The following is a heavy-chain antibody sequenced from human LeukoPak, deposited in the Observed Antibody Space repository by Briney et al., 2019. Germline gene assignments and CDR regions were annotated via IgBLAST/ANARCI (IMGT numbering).Heavy chain of an antibody. D-gene: IGHD3-22*01. CDR1: GFTFSSYW. Sequence: GGSLRLSCAASGFTFSSYWINWVRQAPGKGLELVANIKHDGSDKYYVDSVKGRFSISKDNSKSSLYLQMNSLRAEDTAVYYCAREAVEGIVVALDYWGQGTLVTVSS. CDR2: IKHDGSDK. CDR3: AREAVEGIVVALDY. V-gene: IGHV3-7*05. J-gene: IGHJ4*02.